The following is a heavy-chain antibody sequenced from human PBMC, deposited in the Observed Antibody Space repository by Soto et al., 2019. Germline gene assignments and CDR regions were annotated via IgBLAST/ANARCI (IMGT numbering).Heavy chain of an antibody. Sequence: EVQLLESGGGLVQTGGSLRLTCAASGFTFSSYAMSWVRQAPGKGLEWVSGISDSGGGTYYADSVKGRFTISRDNSKNTLYLQMNSLRAEDTAVYYCARYYGSGRDYYYGMDVWGQGTTVTVSS. CDR2: ISDSGGGT. J-gene: IGHJ6*02. CDR1: GFTFSSYA. CDR3: ARYYGSGRDYYYGMDV. D-gene: IGHD3-10*01. V-gene: IGHV3-23*01.